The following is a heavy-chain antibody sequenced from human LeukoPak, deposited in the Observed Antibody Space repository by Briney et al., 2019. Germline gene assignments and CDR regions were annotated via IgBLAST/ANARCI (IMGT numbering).Heavy chain of an antibody. D-gene: IGHD3-22*01. Sequence: GGSLRLSCAASGFXVTTKTMAWVRQAPGRGLEWVSVFYSPGSTYYADSVHGRFTISRDTSLNTLFLQMNSLRVEDTAVYYCASARESCIGSTCYEYFHHWGQGTPLRVSS. V-gene: IGHV3-53*01. CDR1: GFXVTTKT. CDR2: FYSPGST. CDR3: ASARESCIGSTCYEYFHH. J-gene: IGHJ1*01.